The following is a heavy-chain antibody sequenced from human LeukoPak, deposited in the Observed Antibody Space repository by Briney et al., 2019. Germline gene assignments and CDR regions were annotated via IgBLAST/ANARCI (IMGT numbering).Heavy chain of an antibody. D-gene: IGHD3-16*01. CDR1: GGSNSSYY. CDR3: ARKSGGAPSDYFDY. V-gene: IGHV4-4*07. CDR2: IYTSGST. Sequence: SETLSLTCTVSGGSNSSYYWSWIRQPAGKGLEWIGRIYTSGSTNYNPSLKSRVTISVDTSKNQFSLKLSSVTAADTAVYYCARKSGGAPSDYFDYWGQGTLVTVSS. J-gene: IGHJ4*02.